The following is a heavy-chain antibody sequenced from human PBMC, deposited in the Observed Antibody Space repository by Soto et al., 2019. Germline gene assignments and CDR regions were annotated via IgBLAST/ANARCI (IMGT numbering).Heavy chain of an antibody. CDR3: ARGVTTVTTIDY. CDR1: GGSISSISYY. CDR2: IYYSGST. Sequence: PSETLSLTCTVSGGSISSISYYWGWIRQPPGKGLEWIGSIYYSGSTYYNPSLKSRVTISVDRSKNQFSLKLSSVAASDTAVYYCARGVTTVTTIDYWGPGTLVTVSS. V-gene: IGHV4-39*07. J-gene: IGHJ4*02. D-gene: IGHD4-17*01.